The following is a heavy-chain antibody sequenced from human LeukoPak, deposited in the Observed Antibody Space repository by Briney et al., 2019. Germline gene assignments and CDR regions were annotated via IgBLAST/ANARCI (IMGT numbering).Heavy chain of an antibody. CDR1: GFTFDDYA. Sequence: PGGSLRLSCAASGFTFDDYAMHWVRQAPGKGLEWVSAINWNSGAIGYADSVKGRFTISRDNAKNSLYLQMNSLRAEDTAVYYCAKSSSGGWELSRVQYYYYYGMDVWGQGTTVTVSS. CDR3: AKSSSGGWELSRVQYYYYYGMDV. CDR2: INWNSGAI. J-gene: IGHJ6*02. V-gene: IGHV3-9*01. D-gene: IGHD1-26*01.